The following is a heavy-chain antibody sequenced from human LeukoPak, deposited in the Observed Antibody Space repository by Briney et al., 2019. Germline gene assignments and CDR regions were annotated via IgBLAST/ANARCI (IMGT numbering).Heavy chain of an antibody. CDR2: INPNSGGT. Sequence: ASVKVSCKASGYTFTGYYFHWVRQAPGQGLEWMGWINPNSGGTNYAQKFQGRVTMTRDTSISTAYMELSRLRSDDTAVYYCARDGVDYSNYEGVWFDPWGQGTLVTVSS. D-gene: IGHD4-11*01. J-gene: IGHJ5*02. CDR1: GYTFTGYY. CDR3: ARDGVDYSNYEGVWFDP. V-gene: IGHV1-2*02.